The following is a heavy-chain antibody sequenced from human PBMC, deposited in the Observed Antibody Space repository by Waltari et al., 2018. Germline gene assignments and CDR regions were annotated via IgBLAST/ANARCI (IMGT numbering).Heavy chain of an antibody. CDR3: ARDGARFLEWPLDY. CDR2: MNPNSGGT. CDR1: GYTFTGYY. D-gene: IGHD3-3*01. V-gene: IGHV1-2*02. Sequence: QVQLVQSGAEVKKPGASVKVSCKASGYTFTGYYMHWVRQAPGQGLEWMGWMNPNSGGTNDAQKFQGRVTMTRDTSISTAYMELSRLRSDDTAVYYCARDGARFLEWPLDYWGQGTLVTVSS. J-gene: IGHJ4*02.